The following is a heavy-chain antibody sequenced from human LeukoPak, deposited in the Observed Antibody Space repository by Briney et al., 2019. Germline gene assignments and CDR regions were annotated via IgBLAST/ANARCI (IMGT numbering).Heavy chain of an antibody. Sequence: GQSLKISCKGSGYRFSAYWIAWVRQMPGKGLEWMGIIYPDDSDTRYSPSFQGQVTISADKSVSTAYLQWSSLKASDTAMYYCARQLLWFGESPARNYYYYGMDVWGQGTTVTVSS. CDR2: IYPDDSDT. D-gene: IGHD3-10*01. V-gene: IGHV5-51*01. CDR1: GYRFSAYW. J-gene: IGHJ6*02. CDR3: ARQLLWFGESPARNYYYYGMDV.